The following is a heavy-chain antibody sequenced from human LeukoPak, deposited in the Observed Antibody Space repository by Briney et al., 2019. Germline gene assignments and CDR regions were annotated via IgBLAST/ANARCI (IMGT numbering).Heavy chain of an antibody. CDR2: FYYSGST. J-gene: IGHJ6*03. D-gene: IGHD3-10*01. V-gene: IGHV4-59*01. CDR3: ARVAKHFRGGLSFYFMDV. CDR1: GGSISSYC. Sequence: SETLSLTCTVSGGSISSYCLSWIRQPPGKGLEWIGYFYYSGSTNYNPSLNSRVTISVDTSKKQFSLKLTSVIAADTAVYYCARVAKHFRGGLSFYFMDVWGIGTTVTISS.